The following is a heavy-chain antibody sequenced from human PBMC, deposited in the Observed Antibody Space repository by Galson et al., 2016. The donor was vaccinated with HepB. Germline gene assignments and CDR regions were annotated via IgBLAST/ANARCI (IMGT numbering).Heavy chain of an antibody. CDR3: ARDHLWAFDY. CDR1: GFTFSSYS. V-gene: IGHV3-48*04. CDR2: IGSGAI. J-gene: IGHJ4*02. D-gene: IGHD7-27*01. Sequence: SLRLSCAASGFTFSSYSMNWVRQAPGKGLEWVSYIGSGAIYYSDSVKGRFTISRDNAKNSLYLQMNSLRAEDTAVYYCARDHLWAFDYWGQGTLVTVSS.